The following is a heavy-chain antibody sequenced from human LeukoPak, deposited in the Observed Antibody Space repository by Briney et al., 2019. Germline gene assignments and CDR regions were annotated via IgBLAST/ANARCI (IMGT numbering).Heavy chain of an antibody. V-gene: IGHV1-2*02. CDR2: INPNSGGT. D-gene: IGHD3-22*01. Sequence: ASVKVSCKASGYTFTGYYMHWVRQAPGQGLEWMGWINPNSGGTNYAQKFQGRVTMTRDTSISTAYMELSRLRSDDTAVYYCAREGSGYYDSSGYYTDYYFDYWGQGTLVTVSS. CDR1: GYTFTGYY. CDR3: AREGSGYYDSSGYYTDYYFDY. J-gene: IGHJ4*02.